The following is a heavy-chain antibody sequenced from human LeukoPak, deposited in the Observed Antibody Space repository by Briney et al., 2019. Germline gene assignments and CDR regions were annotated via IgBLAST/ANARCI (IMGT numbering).Heavy chain of an antibody. CDR2: IWYDGSKK. D-gene: IGHD3-10*01. CDR1: GFTFSSYG. CDR3: ARDVGHYASGTSYFDY. V-gene: IGHV3-33*01. Sequence: GGSLRLSCAASGFTFSSYGMFWVRQAPGKGLVWVAIIWYDGSKKYYADSVKGRFTISRDDSKNTLYLQMSSLRVEDTAVYYCARDVGHYASGTSYFDYWGRGTQVTVSS. J-gene: IGHJ4*02.